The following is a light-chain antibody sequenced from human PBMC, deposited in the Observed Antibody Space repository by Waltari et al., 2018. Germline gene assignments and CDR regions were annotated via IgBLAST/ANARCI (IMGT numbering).Light chain of an antibody. CDR3: QVWESSSYV. CDR2: DNS. J-gene: IGLJ1*01. V-gene: IGLV3-21*02. Sequence: SYVLTQPPSVSVAPGQTARITCGGSNLGYKTVHWYQQKPGQAPVLVVYDNSDRPSAIPERFSGSNSGSTATLTISRVEAGDEADYYCQVWESSSYVFGTGTKVTVL. CDR1: NLGYKT.